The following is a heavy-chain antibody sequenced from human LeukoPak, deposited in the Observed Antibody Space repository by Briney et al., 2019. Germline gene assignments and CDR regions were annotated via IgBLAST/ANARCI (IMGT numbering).Heavy chain of an antibody. V-gene: IGHV4-34*01. J-gene: IGHJ4*02. Sequence: SETLSLTCAVYGGSFSGYYWSWTRQPPGKGLEWIGEINHSGSTNYNPSLKSRVTISVDTSKNQFSLKLSSVTAADTAVYYCARRRRGQWLAIDYWGQGTLVTVSS. D-gene: IGHD6-19*01. CDR2: INHSGST. CDR3: ARRRRGQWLAIDY. CDR1: GGSFSGYY.